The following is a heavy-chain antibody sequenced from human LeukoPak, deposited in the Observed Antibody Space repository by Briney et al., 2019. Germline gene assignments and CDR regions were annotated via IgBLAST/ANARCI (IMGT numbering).Heavy chain of an antibody. CDR2: ISGSGGST. V-gene: IGHV3-23*01. CDR3: ARGDIVVVPAARPGAFDI. D-gene: IGHD2-2*01. J-gene: IGHJ3*02. Sequence: GGSLRLSCAASGFTFSSYAMSWVRQAPGKGLEWVSAISGSGGSTYYADSVKGRFTISRDNSKNTLYLQMNSLRAEDTAVYYCARGDIVVVPAARPGAFDIWGQGTMVTVSS. CDR1: GFTFSSYA.